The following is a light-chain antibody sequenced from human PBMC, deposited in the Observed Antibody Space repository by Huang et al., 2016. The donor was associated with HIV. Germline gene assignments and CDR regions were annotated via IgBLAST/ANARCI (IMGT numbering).Light chain of an antibody. Sequence: DIQLTQSPSSLSASVGDRVTITCRARQSISSYLNWYQQKPGKAPNLLIYAASSLQSGVPSRFSGSGSGTDITLTISSLQPEDFATYYCQQSYSTPLGFGGGTKVEIK. CDR3: QQSYSTPLG. CDR2: AAS. V-gene: IGKV1-39*01. J-gene: IGKJ4*01. CDR1: QSISSY.